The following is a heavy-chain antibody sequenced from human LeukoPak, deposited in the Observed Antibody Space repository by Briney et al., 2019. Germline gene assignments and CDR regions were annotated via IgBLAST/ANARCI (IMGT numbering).Heavy chain of an antibody. CDR1: GYSISGGYY. CDR3: ARCERAAQPPFDY. D-gene: IGHD6-13*01. CDR2: IYHSGST. J-gene: IGHJ4*02. Sequence: SETLSLTCAVSGYSISGGYYWGWIRQPPGKGLEWIGSIYHSGSTYYNPSLKSRVTISVDTSKNQFSLKLSSVTAADTAVYYCARCERAAQPPFDYWGQGTLVTVSS. V-gene: IGHV4-38-2*01.